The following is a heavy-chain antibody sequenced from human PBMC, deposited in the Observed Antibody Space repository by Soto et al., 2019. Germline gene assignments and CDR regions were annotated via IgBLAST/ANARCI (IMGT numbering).Heavy chain of an antibody. V-gene: IGHV3-21*01. D-gene: IGHD2-21*01. J-gene: IGHJ5*02. CDR1: GFTFNTYD. CDR2: ITTSSAYI. CDR3: VRSGTARLLRHSWFDT. Sequence: EVQLVESGGGLVKPGGSLRLSCAASGFTFNTYDMNWVRQAPGKGLEWVSSITTSSAYIYYADSLKGRITISRDNAKNSLFLQMNGLRAEDTAVYYCVRSGTARLLRHSWFDTWGQGTRVTVSS.